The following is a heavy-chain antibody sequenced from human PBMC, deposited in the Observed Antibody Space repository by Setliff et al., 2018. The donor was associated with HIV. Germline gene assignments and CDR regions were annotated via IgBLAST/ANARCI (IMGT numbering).Heavy chain of an antibody. CDR3: ARHGDYSYFYYYYMDV. Sequence: SETLSLTCAVYGGSFSGYSWIWIRQPPGKGLEWIGEINHSGSANYNPSLRSRVTISLDTSRNQFSLKLTSMTAADTAVYYRARHGDYSYFYYYYMDVWGKGTTVTVSS. D-gene: IGHD4-17*01. CDR2: INHSGSA. V-gene: IGHV4-34*01. J-gene: IGHJ6*03. CDR1: GGSFSGYS.